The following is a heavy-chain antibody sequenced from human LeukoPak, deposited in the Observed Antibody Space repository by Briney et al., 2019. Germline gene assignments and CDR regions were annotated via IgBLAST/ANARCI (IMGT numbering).Heavy chain of an antibody. D-gene: IGHD6-19*01. CDR3: ARVLGSGWYPYYYYYMDV. Sequence: GGSLRLSCAASGFTFSSYWMSWVRQAPGKGLEWVANIKQDGSEKYYVDSVKGRFTISRDNAKNSLYLQMNSLRAEDTAVYYCARVLGSGWYPYYYYYMDVWGKGTTVTVSS. CDR2: IKQDGSEK. J-gene: IGHJ6*03. V-gene: IGHV3-7*01. CDR1: GFTFSSYW.